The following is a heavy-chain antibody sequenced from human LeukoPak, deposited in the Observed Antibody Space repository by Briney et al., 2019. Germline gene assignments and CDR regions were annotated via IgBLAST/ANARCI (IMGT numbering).Heavy chain of an antibody. V-gene: IGHV4-59*01. J-gene: IGHJ4*02. D-gene: IGHD5-12*01. CDR2: VYHSGST. CDR1: GGSISTYY. Sequence: PSETLSLTCTVSGGSISTYYWSWIRQPPGKGLEWIGYVYHSGSTKYNPSLKSRVTISVDTSQNQFSLKLSSVTAADTAVYYCARDGYSGSGALWGQGTLVTVSS. CDR3: ARDGYSGSGAL.